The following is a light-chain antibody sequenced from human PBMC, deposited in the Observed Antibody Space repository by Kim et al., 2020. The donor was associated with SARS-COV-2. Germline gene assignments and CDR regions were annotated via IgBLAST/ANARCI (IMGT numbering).Light chain of an antibody. CDR2: GAS. Sequence: SPGESATLSCRASQSVGRNLAWYQQKPGQAPRLVIYGASTRATGVPARFSDSGYGTEFTLTISSLQSEDFAVYYCQQYNNWPPLTFGPGTKVDIK. CDR3: QQYNNWPPLT. CDR1: QSVGRN. V-gene: IGKV3-15*01. J-gene: IGKJ3*01.